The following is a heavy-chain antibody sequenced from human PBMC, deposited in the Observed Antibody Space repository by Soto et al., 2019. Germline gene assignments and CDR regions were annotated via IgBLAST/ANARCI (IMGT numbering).Heavy chain of an antibody. CDR3: ARVRPSKQLVRTFDY. V-gene: IGHV1-18*01. Sequence: ASVKVSCKASGYTFTSYGISWVRQAPGQGLEWMGWISAYNGNTNYAQKLQGRVTMTTDTSTSTAYMELRSLRSDDTAVYYCARVRPSKQLVRTFDYWGQGTLVTVS. D-gene: IGHD6-6*01. J-gene: IGHJ4*02. CDR2: ISAYNGNT. CDR1: GYTFTSYG.